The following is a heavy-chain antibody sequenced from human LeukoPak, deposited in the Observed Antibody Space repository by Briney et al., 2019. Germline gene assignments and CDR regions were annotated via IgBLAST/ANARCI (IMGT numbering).Heavy chain of an antibody. Sequence: NPSETLSLTCTVSGGSISSGSYYWSWIRQPAGKGLEWIGRINATGSTNYNPSLRSRVSMSVDTSRNQFSLRLRSVTAADTAVYYCARDRTTYGSVDYYYMDVWGKGTTVTISS. D-gene: IGHD4-17*01. V-gene: IGHV4-61*02. CDR2: INATGST. CDR3: ARDRTTYGSVDYYYMDV. CDR1: GGSISSGSYY. J-gene: IGHJ6*03.